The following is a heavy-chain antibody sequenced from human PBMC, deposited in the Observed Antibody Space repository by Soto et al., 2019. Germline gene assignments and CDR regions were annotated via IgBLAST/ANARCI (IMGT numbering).Heavy chain of an antibody. Sequence: PSETLSLTCTVSGGSVSSGSYYWSWIRQPPGKGLEWIGQISYSGSTNYNPSLKSRVTISVDTSKNQFSLELSSVTAADTAVYYCARDFCGGDCSDDYYYYAMDVWGQGTTVTVSS. V-gene: IGHV4-61*01. CDR3: ARDFCGGDCSDDYYYYAMDV. CDR2: ISYSGST. D-gene: IGHD2-21*02. J-gene: IGHJ6*02. CDR1: GGSVSSGSYY.